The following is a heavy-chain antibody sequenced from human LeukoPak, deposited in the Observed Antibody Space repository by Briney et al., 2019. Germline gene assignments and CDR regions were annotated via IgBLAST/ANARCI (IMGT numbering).Heavy chain of an antibody. D-gene: IGHD5-24*01. V-gene: IGHV3-13*01. CDR3: VRDGDDFNFDY. CDR2: VSSGHHA. Sequence: GGSLRLSCTASGFTLGGHDMHWVRQTTREGLEGVAAVSSGHHAFYGGSVKGRFTVSRDNAKNTLYLQMSSLRAEDTAVYFCVRDGDDFNFDYRGQGSLVTVSS. J-gene: IGHJ4*02. CDR1: GFTLGGHD.